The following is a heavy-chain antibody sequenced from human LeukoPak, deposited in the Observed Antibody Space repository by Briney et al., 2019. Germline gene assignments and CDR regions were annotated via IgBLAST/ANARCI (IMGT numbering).Heavy chain of an antibody. D-gene: IGHD6-13*01. CDR1: GGSISSSSYY. V-gene: IGHV4-39*01. J-gene: IGHJ4*02. Sequence: SETLSLTCTVSGGSISSSSYYWGWIRQPPGKGLEWIGNIFYSGHTYYNPSLKSRVTISVDTSKNQFSLKLSSVTAADTAVYYCARRGSWSYFDYWGQGTLVTVSS. CDR3: ARRGSWSYFDY. CDR2: IFYSGHT.